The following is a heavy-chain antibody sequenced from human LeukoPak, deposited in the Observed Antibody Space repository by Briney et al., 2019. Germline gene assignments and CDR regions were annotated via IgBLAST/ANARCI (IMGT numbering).Heavy chain of an antibody. V-gene: IGHV4-59*02. CDR2: IYYSGST. Sequence: PSETLSLTCTVSGGSVTDYYWSWIRQSPGKGLEWIGYIYYSGSTNYNSSLKSRVTISVDTSKNQFSLKLSSVTAADTAVYYCARVEEGYGSGRRENYYYYYMDVWGKGTTVTISS. CDR1: GGSVTDYY. CDR3: ARVEEGYGSGRRENYYYYYMDV. D-gene: IGHD3-10*01. J-gene: IGHJ6*03.